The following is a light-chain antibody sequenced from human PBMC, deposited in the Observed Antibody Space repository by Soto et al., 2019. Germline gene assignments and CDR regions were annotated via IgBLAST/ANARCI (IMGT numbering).Light chain of an antibody. V-gene: IGKV3-20*01. Sequence: EIVLTQSPGTLSLSPGERATLSCRASQSVRSSYLAWYQQKPGQAPRLLIYGASSRATGIPDRLSGSGSGTDFTLTVRRLVPEDFAVFYCQQYGTSPNTFGQGNKLEI. CDR2: GAS. CDR1: QSVRSSY. CDR3: QQYGTSPNT. J-gene: IGKJ2*01.